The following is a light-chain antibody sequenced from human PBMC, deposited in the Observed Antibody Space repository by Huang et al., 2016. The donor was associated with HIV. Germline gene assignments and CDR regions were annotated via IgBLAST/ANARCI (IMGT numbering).Light chain of an antibody. J-gene: IGKJ3*01. Sequence: IQLTQSPSSLSASVGDRVTITCRAIQGISNYLAWYQQKPGKAPKLLIYAASTLQSGVPLRFSGSGSGTDFTLTISRLQPEDFATYYCQHLNTYPLTFGPGTKVDIK. CDR2: AAS. CDR1: QGISNY. V-gene: IGKV1-9*01. CDR3: QHLNTYPLT.